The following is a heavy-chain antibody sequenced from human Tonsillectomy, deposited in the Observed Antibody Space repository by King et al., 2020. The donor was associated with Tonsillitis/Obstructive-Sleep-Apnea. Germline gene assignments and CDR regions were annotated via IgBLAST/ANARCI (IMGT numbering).Heavy chain of an antibody. Sequence: QLQESGPGRVKPSETLSLTCTVSGGSISSYYWSWIRQPPGRGLEWIGYIYDSGSTRYNPSLKSRGAISVDTSKNQFSLKLSSVTAADTAVYYCARDMELEAGGDAFDIWGQGTMVTVSS. CDR1: GGSISSYY. CDR2: IYDSGST. CDR3: ARDMELEAGGDAFDI. J-gene: IGHJ3*02. D-gene: IGHD3-10*01. V-gene: IGHV4-59*01.